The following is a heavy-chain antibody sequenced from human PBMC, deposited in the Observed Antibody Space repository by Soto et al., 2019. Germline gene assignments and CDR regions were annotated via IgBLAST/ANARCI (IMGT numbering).Heavy chain of an antibody. D-gene: IGHD1-1*01. Sequence: SETLSLTCAVSGASISGFYWSWIRKSAGKGLEWIGRIYATGTTDYNPSLKSRVMMSVDTSKKQFSLKLRSVTAADTAVYYCVRDGTKTLRDWFDSWGQGISVTVSS. V-gene: IGHV4-4*07. J-gene: IGHJ5*01. CDR1: GASISGFY. CDR2: IYATGTT. CDR3: VRDGTKTLRDWFDS.